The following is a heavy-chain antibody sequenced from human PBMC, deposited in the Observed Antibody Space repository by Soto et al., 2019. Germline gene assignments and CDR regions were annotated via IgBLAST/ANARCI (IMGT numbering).Heavy chain of an antibody. CDR2: ISGSGGST. J-gene: IGHJ4*02. CDR1: GFTFSSYA. Sequence: GGSLGLSCAASGFTFSSYAMSWVRQAPGKGLEWVSAISGSGGSTYYADSVKGRFTISRDNSKNTLYLQMNSLRAEDTAVYYCAKDPMVRGVINTYYFDYWGQGTLVTVSS. V-gene: IGHV3-23*01. D-gene: IGHD3-10*01. CDR3: AKDPMVRGVINTYYFDY.